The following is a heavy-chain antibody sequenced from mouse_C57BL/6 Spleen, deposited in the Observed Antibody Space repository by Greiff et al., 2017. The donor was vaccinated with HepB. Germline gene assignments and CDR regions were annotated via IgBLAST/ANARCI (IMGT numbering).Heavy chain of an antibody. D-gene: IGHD2-3*01. CDR3: ARPYDGSAWFAY. V-gene: IGHV1-50*01. J-gene: IGHJ3*01. CDR1: GYTFTSYW. CDR2: IDPSDSYT. Sequence: QVQLKQPGAELVKPGASVKLSCKASGYTFTSYWMQWVKQRPGQGLEWIGEIDPSDSYTNYNQKFKGKATLTVDTSSSTAYMQLSSLTSEDSAVYYCARPYDGSAWFAYWGQGTLVTVSA.